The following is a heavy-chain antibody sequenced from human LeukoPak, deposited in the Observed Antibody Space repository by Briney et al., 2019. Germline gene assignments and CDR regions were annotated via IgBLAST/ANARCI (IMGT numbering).Heavy chain of an antibody. CDR3: ARGPTDYDFWSGYFPFDY. V-gene: IGHV1-8*01. J-gene: IGHJ4*02. CDR1: GYTFTSYD. D-gene: IGHD3-3*01. CDR2: MNPNSGNT. Sequence: ASVKVSCKASGYTFTSYDINWVRQATGQGLEWMGWMNPNSGNTGYAQKFQGRVTMTRNTSISTAYMELSSLRSEDTAVYYCARGPTDYDFWSGYFPFDYWGQGTLVTVSS.